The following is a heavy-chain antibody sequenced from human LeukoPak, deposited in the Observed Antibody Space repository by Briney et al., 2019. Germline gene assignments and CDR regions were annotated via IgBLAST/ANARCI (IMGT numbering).Heavy chain of an antibody. V-gene: IGHV3-53*05. CDR3: AKRGNYSNFNYYYYMDV. Sequence: PGGSLRLSCAASGFTVSSNYMSWVRQAPGKGLEWVSVIYSGGSTYYADSVKGRFTISRDNSKNTLYLQMNSLRAEDTAVYYCAKRGNYSNFNYYYYMDVWGKGTTVTVSS. CDR1: GFTVSSNY. CDR2: IYSGGST. D-gene: IGHD4-11*01. J-gene: IGHJ6*03.